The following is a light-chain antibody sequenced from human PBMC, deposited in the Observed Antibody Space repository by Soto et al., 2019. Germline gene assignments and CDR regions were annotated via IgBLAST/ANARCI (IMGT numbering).Light chain of an antibody. Sequence: DIPMTQSPSSLSASVGDRLTITCRASQSISTFLNWYQQRPGQAPKLLIYGASSLQRGVPSRFSGSGSGTYFTLSISSLQPEEFATYFCKQSDSSPRTFGQGTRVEIK. CDR3: KQSDSSPRT. J-gene: IGKJ1*01. CDR2: GAS. V-gene: IGKV1-39*01. CDR1: QSISTF.